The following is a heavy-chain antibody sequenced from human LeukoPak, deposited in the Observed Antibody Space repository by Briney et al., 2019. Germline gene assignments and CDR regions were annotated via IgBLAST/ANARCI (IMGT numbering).Heavy chain of an antibody. Sequence: GGSLRLSCAASGFTLSSYWMSWVRQAPGKGLEWVANIKEDGSENYYVDSVKGRFTISRENAQNSVYLHMNSLTAEDTALYYCARDWVAGVPFDAFDIWGQGTMVSVSS. CDR1: GFTLSSYW. J-gene: IGHJ3*02. D-gene: IGHD3-10*01. V-gene: IGHV3-7*03. CDR3: ARDWVAGVPFDAFDI. CDR2: IKEDGSEN.